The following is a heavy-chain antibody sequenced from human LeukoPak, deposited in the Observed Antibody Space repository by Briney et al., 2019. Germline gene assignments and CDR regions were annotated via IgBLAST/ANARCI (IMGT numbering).Heavy chain of an antibody. Sequence: GGSLRLSCAASGFTFSSYWMSWVREAPGKGLEWVANIKQDGSEKYYVDSVKGRFTISRDNAKNSLYLQMNSLRAEDTAVYYCARDLVYYDFWSGYYPYYYGMDVWGQGTTVTVSS. CDR2: IKQDGSEK. D-gene: IGHD3-3*01. V-gene: IGHV3-7*03. J-gene: IGHJ6*02. CDR3: ARDLVYYDFWSGYYPYYYGMDV. CDR1: GFTFSSYW.